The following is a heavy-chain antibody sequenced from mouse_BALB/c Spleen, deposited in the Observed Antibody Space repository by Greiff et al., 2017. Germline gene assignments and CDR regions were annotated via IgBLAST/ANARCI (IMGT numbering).Heavy chain of an antibody. D-gene: IGHD1-1*01. CDR2: ISNGGGST. V-gene: IGHV5-12-2*01. J-gene: IGHJ4*01. Sequence: EVNLVESGGGLVQPGGSLKLSCAASGFTFSSYTMSWVRQTPEKRLEWVAYISNGGGSTYYPDTVKGRFTISRDNAKNTLYLQMSSLKSEDTAMYYCAREYYGSPLDYWGQGTSVTVSS. CDR3: AREYYGSPLDY. CDR1: GFTFSSYT.